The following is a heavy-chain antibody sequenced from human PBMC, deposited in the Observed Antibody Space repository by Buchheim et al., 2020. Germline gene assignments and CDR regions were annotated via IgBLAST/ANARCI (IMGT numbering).Heavy chain of an antibody. J-gene: IGHJ5*02. Sequence: QLQLQESGPGLVKPSETLSLTCTVSGGSISSSSYYWGWIRQPPGKGLEWIGSIYYSGSTYYNPSLKSRVTISVDTSKNQFSLKLSSVTAADTAVYYCARIVQTAGYYDFWSGYYTENWFDPWGQGTL. CDR3: ARIVQTAGYYDFWSGYYTENWFDP. D-gene: IGHD3-3*01. CDR2: IYYSGST. V-gene: IGHV4-39*01. CDR1: GGSISSSSYY.